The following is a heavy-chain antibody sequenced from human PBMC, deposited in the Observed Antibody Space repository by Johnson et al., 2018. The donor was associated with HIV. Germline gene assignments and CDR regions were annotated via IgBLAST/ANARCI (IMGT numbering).Heavy chain of an antibody. V-gene: IGHV3-NL1*01. D-gene: IGHD1-26*01. CDR2: INSDGSST. CDR3: AKDSSGSFVIPSGAFDI. CDR1: GFTFSSYG. J-gene: IGHJ3*02. Sequence: QVQLVESGGGVVQPGGSLSLSCAASGFTFSSYGMHWVRQAPGKGLVWVSRINSDGSSTSSADSVKGRFTIYRDNAKNTLYLQMNSLRAEDTAVYYCAKDSSGSFVIPSGAFDIWGQGTMVTVSS.